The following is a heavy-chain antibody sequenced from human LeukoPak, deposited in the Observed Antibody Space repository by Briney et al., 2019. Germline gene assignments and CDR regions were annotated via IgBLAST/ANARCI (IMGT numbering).Heavy chain of an antibody. J-gene: IGHJ4*02. CDR3: ARLLLWFGELSGFDY. CDR1: GYSFTSYW. CDR2: IYPGDSDT. V-gene: IGHV5-51*01. Sequence: GESLKISRQGSGYSFTSYWIGWVRQMPGKGLGWMGIIYPGDSDTRYSPSFQGQVTISADKSISTAYLQWSSLKASDTAMYYCARLLLWFGELSGFDYWGQGTLVTVSS. D-gene: IGHD3-10*01.